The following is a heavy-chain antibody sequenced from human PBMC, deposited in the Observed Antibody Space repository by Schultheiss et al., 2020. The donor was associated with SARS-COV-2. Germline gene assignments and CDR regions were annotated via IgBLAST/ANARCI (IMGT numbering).Heavy chain of an antibody. CDR2: IWYDGSNK. J-gene: IGHJ4*02. CDR3: ARDLGAEDAFDI. CDR1: GFTFSSYA. V-gene: IGHV3-33*08. Sequence: GGSLRLSCAASGFTFSSYAMSWVRQAPGKGLGWVAVIWYDGSNKYYADSVKGRFTISRDNAKNSLYLQMNSLRAEDTAVYYCARDLGAEDAFDIWGQGTLVTVSS. D-gene: IGHD3-16*01.